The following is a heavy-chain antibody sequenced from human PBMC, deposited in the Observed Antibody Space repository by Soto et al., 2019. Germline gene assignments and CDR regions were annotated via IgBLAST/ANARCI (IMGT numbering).Heavy chain of an antibody. CDR1: GGSFSGYY. V-gene: IGHV4-34*01. J-gene: IGHJ3*02. Sequence: QVQLQQWGAGLLKPSETLSLTCAVYGGSFSGYYWSWIRQPPGKGLEWIGEINHSGSTNYNPSLKSRVTISVDTFKNQFSLKLSSVTAADTAVYYCARGRGVSIAARRDAFDIWGQGTMVTVSS. D-gene: IGHD6-6*01. CDR2: INHSGST. CDR3: ARGRGVSIAARRDAFDI.